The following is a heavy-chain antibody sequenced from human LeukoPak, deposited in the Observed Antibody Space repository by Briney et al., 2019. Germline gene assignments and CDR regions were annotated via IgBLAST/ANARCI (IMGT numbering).Heavy chain of an antibody. CDR2: INHSGST. V-gene: IGHV4-34*01. D-gene: IGHD4-11*01. J-gene: IGHJ6*02. CDR1: GGSFSGYY. CDR3: VRGKGLQLTGLYYYYGMDV. Sequence: SETLSLTCAVYGGSFSGYYWSWIRQPPGKGLEWIGEINHSGSTNYNPSLKSRVTISVDTSKNQFSLKLSSVTAADTAVYYCVRGKGLQLTGLYYYYGMDVWGQGTTVTVSS.